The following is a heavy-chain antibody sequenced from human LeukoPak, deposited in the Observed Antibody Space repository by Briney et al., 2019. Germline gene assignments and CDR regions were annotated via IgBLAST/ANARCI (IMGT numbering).Heavy chain of an antibody. D-gene: IGHD2-15*01. V-gene: IGHV1-69*13. Sequence: EASVTVSCKASGGTFSSYAISWVRQAPGQGLEWMGGIIPIFGTANYAQKFQGRVTITADESTSTAYMELSSLRSEDTAVYYCARQGVVAATTPLYYGMGVWGQGTTVTVSS. CDR2: IIPIFGTA. J-gene: IGHJ6*02. CDR3: ARQGVVAATTPLYYGMGV. CDR1: GGTFSSYA.